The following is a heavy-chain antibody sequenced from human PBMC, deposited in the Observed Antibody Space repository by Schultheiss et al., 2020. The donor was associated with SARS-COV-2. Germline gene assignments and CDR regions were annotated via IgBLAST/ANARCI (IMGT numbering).Heavy chain of an antibody. CDR3: ARDLYCSGGSCYYYYGMDV. CDR2: ISSSSSYI. CDR1: GFTFSRYS. Sequence: GGSLRLSCAASGFTFSRYSMNWVRQAPGKGLEWVSSISSSSSYIYYADSVKGRFTISRDNAKGSLYLQMNSLRAEDTAVYYCARDLYCSGGSCYYYYGMDVWGQGTTVTVSS. J-gene: IGHJ6*02. V-gene: IGHV3-21*01. D-gene: IGHD2-15*01.